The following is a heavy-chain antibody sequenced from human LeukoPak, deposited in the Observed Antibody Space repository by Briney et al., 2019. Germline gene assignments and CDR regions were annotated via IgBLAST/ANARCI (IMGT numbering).Heavy chain of an antibody. CDR2: IYHSGST. CDR3: ARDFGGSDGYTGYWYFDL. V-gene: IGHV4-59*01. Sequence: SETLSLTCTVSGGSISSYYWSWIRQPPGKGLEWIGYIYHSGSTTYNPSLKSRVTISVDTSKNQFSLKLSSVTAADTAVYYCARDFGGSDGYTGYWYFDLWGRGTLVTVSS. CDR1: GGSISSYY. D-gene: IGHD5-24*01. J-gene: IGHJ2*01.